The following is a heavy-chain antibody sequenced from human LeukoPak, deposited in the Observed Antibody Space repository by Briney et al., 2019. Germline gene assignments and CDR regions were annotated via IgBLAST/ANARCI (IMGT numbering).Heavy chain of an antibody. V-gene: IGHV3-53*01. CDR1: GFTLSSYE. D-gene: IGHD4-17*01. CDR3: ARRAGEYSHPYDY. J-gene: IGHJ4*02. Sequence: GGSLRLSCTASGFTLSSYEMSWIRQAPGKGLEWVSFIYSGGNTHYSDSVKGRFTISRDNSKNTLYLQMNSLRADDTAVYYCARRAGEYSHPYDYWGQGTLVTVSS. CDR2: IYSGGNT.